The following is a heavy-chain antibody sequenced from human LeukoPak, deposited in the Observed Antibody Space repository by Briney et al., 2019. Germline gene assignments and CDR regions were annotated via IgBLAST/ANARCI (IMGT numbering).Heavy chain of an antibody. J-gene: IGHJ4*02. CDR2: INHSGST. Sequence: SETLSLSCAVYGGSFSGYYWSWIRQPPGKGLEWIGEINHSGSTNYNPSLKSRVTISVDTSKNQFSLKLSSVTAADTAVYYCARTRLLVTPYYFDYWGQGTLVTVSS. CDR3: ARTRLLVTPYYFDY. V-gene: IGHV4-34*01. D-gene: IGHD3-9*01. CDR1: GGSFSGYY.